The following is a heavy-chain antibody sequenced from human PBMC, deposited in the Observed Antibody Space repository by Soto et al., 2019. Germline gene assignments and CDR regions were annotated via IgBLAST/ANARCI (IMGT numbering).Heavy chain of an antibody. J-gene: IGHJ5*02. CDR1: GFTFDDYA. D-gene: IGHD4-17*01. Sequence: GGSLRLSCAASGFTFDDYAMHWGRQAPGKGLEWVSGISWNSGSIGYADSVKGRFTISRDNAKNSLYLQMNSLRAEDTAVYYCAKDSDDYGVTGRFDPWGQGTLVTVSS. V-gene: IGHV3-9*01. CDR3: AKDSDDYGVTGRFDP. CDR2: ISWNSGSI.